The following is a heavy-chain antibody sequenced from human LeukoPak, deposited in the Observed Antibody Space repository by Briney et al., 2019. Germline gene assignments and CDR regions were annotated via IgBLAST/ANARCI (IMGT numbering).Heavy chain of an antibody. CDR3: AKDPTSSSALDH. Sequence: GGSLRLSCAASGFTFSSYSMNWVRQAPGKGLEWVSYISSSSTIYYADSVKGRFTISRDNAKNSLYLQMNSLRGEDTAVYYCAKDPTSSSALDHWGQGTLVTVSS. V-gene: IGHV3-48*01. D-gene: IGHD6-6*01. J-gene: IGHJ4*02. CDR1: GFTFSSYS. CDR2: ISSSSTI.